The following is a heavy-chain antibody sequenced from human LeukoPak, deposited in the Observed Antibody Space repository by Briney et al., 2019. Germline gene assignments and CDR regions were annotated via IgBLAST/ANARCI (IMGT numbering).Heavy chain of an antibody. Sequence: PGGSLRLSCVGSGFTFSSYSLNWVRQAPGKGPEWISYISTSSDTIYYADSVKGRFTISRDNSKNTLYLQMNSLRAEDTAVYYCAKERDTAMVKIDFWGQGNLVHGPS. CDR2: ISTSSDTI. CDR3: AKERDTAMVKIDF. V-gene: IGHV3-48*01. D-gene: IGHD5-18*01. CDR1: GFTFSSYS. J-gene: IGHJ4*02.